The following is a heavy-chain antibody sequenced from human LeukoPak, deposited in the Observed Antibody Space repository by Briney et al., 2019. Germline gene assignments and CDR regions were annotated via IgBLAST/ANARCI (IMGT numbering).Heavy chain of an antibody. J-gene: IGHJ6*04. Sequence: PSETLSLTCTVSGGSISHYFWSWIRHPPGQGLERVGYVYYRGNTIYSPPLRSRVTISVDSSKNELSLKMTSVTAADTTVYYCARHADIAAYREGMDVWGKGTTVTVSS. D-gene: IGHD2-15*01. CDR2: VYYRGNT. CDR3: ARHADIAAYREGMDV. V-gene: IGHV4-59*01. CDR1: GGSISHYF.